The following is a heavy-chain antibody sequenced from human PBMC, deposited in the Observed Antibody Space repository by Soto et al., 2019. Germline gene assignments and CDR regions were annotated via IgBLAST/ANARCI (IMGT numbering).Heavy chain of an antibody. D-gene: IGHD2-21*02. J-gene: IGHJ6*02. Sequence: QVHLQESGPGLLKPSQTLSLTCTVSGGSISRGDYYWSWIRQPPGNGLEWIVYLYYSGTTYYNPSLKSRVTISVDTSKNQFSLKLSCVTAADTALYYSAREVGDCVASSYYYCYGMAFSFQGSTVTVT. CDR3: AREVGDCVASSYYYCYGMAF. CDR2: LYYSGTT. CDR1: GGSISRGDYY. V-gene: IGHV4-30-4*01.